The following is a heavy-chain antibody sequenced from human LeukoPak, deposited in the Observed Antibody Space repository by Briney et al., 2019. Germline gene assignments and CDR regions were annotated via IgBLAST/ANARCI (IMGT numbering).Heavy chain of an antibody. D-gene: IGHD6-13*01. CDR1: GYTFTGYF. Sequence: ASVAVSCKASGYTFTGYFLHWVRRAHGPGFGWMGWINTNSGGTSYTQRFLGSVTMIRDASITTAYSVLLSLSSDDTAVQYCARAKSQKAPAGTFANASGQGTLVTVSS. CDR3: ARAKSQKAPAGTFANA. CDR2: INTNSGGT. J-gene: IGHJ5*02. V-gene: IGHV1-2*02.